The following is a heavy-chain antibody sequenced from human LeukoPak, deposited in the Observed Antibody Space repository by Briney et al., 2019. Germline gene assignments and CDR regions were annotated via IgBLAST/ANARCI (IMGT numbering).Heavy chain of an antibody. CDR3: ARDKIVGATHFDY. V-gene: IGHV3-7*01. Sequence: GRSLRLSCAASGFTFDDYAMHWVRQAPGKGLEWVANIKEDGSEKYYVDSVKGRFTISRDNAKNSLYLQMNSLRAEDTAVYYCARDKIVGATHFDYWGQGTLVTVSS. D-gene: IGHD1-26*01. J-gene: IGHJ4*02. CDR1: GFTFDDYA. CDR2: IKEDGSEK.